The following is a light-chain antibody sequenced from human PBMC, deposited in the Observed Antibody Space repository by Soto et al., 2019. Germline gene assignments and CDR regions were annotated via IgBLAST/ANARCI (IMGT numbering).Light chain of an antibody. Sequence: QSVLTQPASVSGSPGQSITISCTGTSSDIGAYNYVSWYQQHPGKAPKLIIFDVSDRPSGVSNRFSGSKSGNTASLTISGLQPEDEGAYFCSSYTSSLIPVFGGGTKLTVL. CDR1: SSDIGAYNY. V-gene: IGLV2-14*03. J-gene: IGLJ2*01. CDR2: DVS. CDR3: SSYTSSLIPV.